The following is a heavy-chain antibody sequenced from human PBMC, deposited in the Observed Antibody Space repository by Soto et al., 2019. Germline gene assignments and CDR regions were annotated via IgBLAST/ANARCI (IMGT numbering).Heavy chain of an antibody. J-gene: IGHJ5*02. D-gene: IGHD1-1*01. CDR2: TRYTSKWSY. CDR1: GDSVSSPSST. CDR3: LRVDWNDAGS. V-gene: IGHV6-1*01. Sequence: SQTLSLACAISGDSVSSPSSTWEFIRQSPSRGLEWLGRTRYTSKWSYEYALSVKGRITISPDTSKNHFSLQLDSVTPEDTAVSYCLRVDWNDAGSWGQGTLVTFSS.